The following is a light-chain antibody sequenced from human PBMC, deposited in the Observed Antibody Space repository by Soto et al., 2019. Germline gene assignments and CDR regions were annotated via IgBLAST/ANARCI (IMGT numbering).Light chain of an antibody. CDR1: QGISSY. J-gene: IGKJ1*01. CDR2: AAS. V-gene: IGKV1-12*01. CDR3: QQANSFPWT. Sequence: DIQMTQSPSSVSASVGDRVTITCRASQGISSYLGWYQQKPGKAPNLLIYAASSLQSGVPSRFSGSGSGTDFTLTISCLQPEDFATYFCQQANSFPWTFGQGTKVEIK.